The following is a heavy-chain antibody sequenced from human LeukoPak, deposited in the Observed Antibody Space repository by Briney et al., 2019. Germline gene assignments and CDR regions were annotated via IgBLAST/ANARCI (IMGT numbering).Heavy chain of an antibody. V-gene: IGHV3-30*18. CDR1: GFTFSSYG. J-gene: IGHJ4*02. CDR3: AKDPLLD. Sequence: PGRSPRLSCAASGFTFSSYGMHWVRQAPGKGLEWVAVISYDGSNKYYADSVKGRFTISRDNSKNTLYLQMNSLRAEDTAVYYCAKDPLLDWGQGTLVTVSS. CDR2: ISYDGSNK.